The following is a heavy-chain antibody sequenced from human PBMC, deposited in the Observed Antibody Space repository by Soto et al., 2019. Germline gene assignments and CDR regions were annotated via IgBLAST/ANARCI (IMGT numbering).Heavy chain of an antibody. Sequence: GGSLRLSCTVSGFAFNNYGINWVRQAPGKGLEWVSSISKSDYTYYSDSVKGRFAIARDNAKSSVSLQMNTLRVEDTAVYYCAREDSIIIPAVSDFWGQGTLVTVSS. J-gene: IGHJ4*02. D-gene: IGHD2-2*01. CDR2: ISKSDYT. CDR3: AREDSIIIPAVSDF. V-gene: IGHV3-21*01. CDR1: GFAFNNYG.